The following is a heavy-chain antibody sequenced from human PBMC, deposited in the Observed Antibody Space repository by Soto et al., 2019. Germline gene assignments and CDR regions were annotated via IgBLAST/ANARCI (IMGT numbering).Heavy chain of an antibody. CDR1: GVTFSSYW. J-gene: IGHJ4*02. CDR3: ARAAFSSSSF. V-gene: IGHV3-7*01. Sequence: GGSLRLSCVAPGVTFSSYWMNWVRQAPGKGLEWVANINHDGSLKYYLDSVKGRFTISRDNAKNSVLLQMDSLRIEDTAIYYCARAAFSSSSFWGQGTVVTVSS. CDR2: INHDGSLK. D-gene: IGHD6-6*01.